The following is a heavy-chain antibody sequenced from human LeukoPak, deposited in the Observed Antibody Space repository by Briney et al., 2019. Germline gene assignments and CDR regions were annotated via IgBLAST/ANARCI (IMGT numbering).Heavy chain of an antibody. CDR2: IYHSGST. J-gene: IGHJ3*02. Sequence: PSETLSLTCTVSGGSISSYYWSWIRQPPGKGLEWIGSIYHSGSTYYNPPLKSRVTISVDTSKNQFSLKLSSVTAADTAVYYCASYHHYYDSSGYYEAAFDIWGQGTMVTVSS. CDR3: ASYHHYYDSSGYYEAAFDI. CDR1: GGSISSYY. D-gene: IGHD3-22*01. V-gene: IGHV4-59*08.